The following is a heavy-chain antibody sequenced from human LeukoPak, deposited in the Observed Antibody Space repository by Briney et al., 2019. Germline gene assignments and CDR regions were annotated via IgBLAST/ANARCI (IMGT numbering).Heavy chain of an antibody. Sequence: GGSLRLSCAASGFTFSSYAMSWVRQAPGKGLEWVSAISGSGGSTYYADSVKDRFTISRDNSKTTLYLQMNSLRAEDTAVYYCAKDYDFWSGGGFDYWGQGTLVTVSS. CDR2: ISGSGGST. CDR3: AKDYDFWSGGGFDY. J-gene: IGHJ4*02. V-gene: IGHV3-23*01. CDR1: GFTFSSYA. D-gene: IGHD3-3*01.